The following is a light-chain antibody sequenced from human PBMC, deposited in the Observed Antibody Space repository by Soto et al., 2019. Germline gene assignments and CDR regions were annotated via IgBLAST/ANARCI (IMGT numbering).Light chain of an antibody. V-gene: IGKV3-15*01. CDR1: QNIGNK. J-gene: IGKJ4*01. Sequence: IVMTQSPGTLSVSPGERATLSCRASQNIGNKVGWYQQKPGQAPSLLIYGASTRATGIPVRFSGSGSGTESTLTITSLQSEDSAVYYCQEYNYWHPITFGGGTKVEIK. CDR3: QEYNYWHPIT. CDR2: GAS.